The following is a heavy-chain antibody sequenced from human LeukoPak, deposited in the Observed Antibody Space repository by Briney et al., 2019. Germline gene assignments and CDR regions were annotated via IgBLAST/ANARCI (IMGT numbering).Heavy chain of an antibody. Sequence: PGGSLRLSCAASGFTVRSNYMSWVRQAPGKGLEWVSVIYSGGSTYYADSVKGRFTLSRDNSKNTVYLQMNSLRAEDTAVYYCARSDSEQWLIFGAFDIWGQGTMVTVFS. V-gene: IGHV3-53*01. CDR2: IYSGGST. CDR1: GFTVRSNY. J-gene: IGHJ3*02. D-gene: IGHD6-19*01. CDR3: ARSDSEQWLIFGAFDI.